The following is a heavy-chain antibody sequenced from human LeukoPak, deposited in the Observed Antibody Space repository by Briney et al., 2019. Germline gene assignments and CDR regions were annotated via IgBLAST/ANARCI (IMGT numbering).Heavy chain of an antibody. CDR3: ARRRSGSYVIDY. J-gene: IGHJ4*02. V-gene: IGHV3-33*01. CDR1: GFTFSSYG. CDR2: IWYDGSNK. D-gene: IGHD1-26*01. Sequence: GGSLRLSCAASGFTFSSYGMHWVRQAPGKGLEWVAVIWYDGSNKYYADSVKGRFTISRDNSKNTLYLQMNSLRAEDTAVYYCARRRSGSYVIDYWGRGTLVTVSS.